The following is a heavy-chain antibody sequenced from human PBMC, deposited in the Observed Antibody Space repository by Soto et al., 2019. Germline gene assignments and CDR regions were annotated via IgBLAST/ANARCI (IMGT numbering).Heavy chain of an antibody. J-gene: IGHJ3*02. V-gene: IGHV1-69*13. D-gene: IGHD3-10*01. Sequence: ASVKVSCKASGGTFSSYAISWVRQAPGQGLEWMGGIIPIFGTANYAQKFQGRVTITADESTSTAYMELSSLRSEDTAVYYCARDLEGYYYGSGSYNSAFDIWGQGTMVTVSS. CDR1: GGTFSSYA. CDR2: IIPIFGTA. CDR3: ARDLEGYYYGSGSYNSAFDI.